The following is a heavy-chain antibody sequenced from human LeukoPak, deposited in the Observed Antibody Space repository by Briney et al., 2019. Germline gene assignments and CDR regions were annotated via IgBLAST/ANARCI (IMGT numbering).Heavy chain of an antibody. Sequence: PGGSLRLSCAASGFTVSSNYMSWVRQAPGKGLEWVSIIYNGGNTYYADSVKGRFTISRDNSKNTVYLQMNSLRAEDTAVYYCARDSYSKYWGQGTLVTVSS. CDR2: IYNGGNT. CDR1: GFTVSSNY. J-gene: IGHJ4*02. V-gene: IGHV3-66*01. CDR3: ARDSYSKY. D-gene: IGHD2-15*01.